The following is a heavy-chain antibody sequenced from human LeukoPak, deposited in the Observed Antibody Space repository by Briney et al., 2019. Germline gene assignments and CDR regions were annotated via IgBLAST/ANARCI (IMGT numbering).Heavy chain of an antibody. CDR1: GFTFSDYY. CDR2: IANTGTII. D-gene: IGHD1-26*01. Sequence: GGSLRLSCAPSGFTFSDYYMSWLRQAPGKGLQWVAYIANTGTIINYAGSVKGRFTISRDNAKNSLYLQMTSLRPEDTALYYCAKHLRATNTYIFFGLDVWGQGTTVTVSS. V-gene: IGHV3-11*01. J-gene: IGHJ6*02. CDR3: AKHLRATNTYIFFGLDV.